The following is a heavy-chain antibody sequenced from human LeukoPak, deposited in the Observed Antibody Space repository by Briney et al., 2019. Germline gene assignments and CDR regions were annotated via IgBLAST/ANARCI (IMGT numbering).Heavy chain of an antibody. CDR3: AKGLHPSGWLPFDY. CDR1: GFTFSNYA. D-gene: IGHD6-19*01. Sequence: GGSLRLSCAVSGFTFSNYALSWGCQGPGKGLDLVWGRSVSGYRTYYADSVKSRFTISRDNSRNMVDLEMSSLRAEDTAVYYCAKGLHPSGWLPFDYWGQGILVTVSS. V-gene: IGHV3-23*01. J-gene: IGHJ4*02. CDR2: RSVSGYRT.